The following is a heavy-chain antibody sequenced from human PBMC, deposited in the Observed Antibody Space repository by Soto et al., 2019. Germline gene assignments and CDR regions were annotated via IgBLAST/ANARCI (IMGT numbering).Heavy chain of an antibody. V-gene: IGHV4-39*01. Sequence: QLQLQESGPGLVKPSETLSLTCTVSGGSISSSSYYWGWIRQPPGKGLEWIGSIYYSGSTYYNPSLKRRVTISVYTSKNQFSLKLSSVTAADTAVYYCARLPPYYDFCSGYSHYFDYWGQGTLVTVSS. CDR2: IYYSGST. D-gene: IGHD3-3*01. CDR3: ARLPPYYDFCSGYSHYFDY. CDR1: GGSISSSSYY. J-gene: IGHJ4*02.